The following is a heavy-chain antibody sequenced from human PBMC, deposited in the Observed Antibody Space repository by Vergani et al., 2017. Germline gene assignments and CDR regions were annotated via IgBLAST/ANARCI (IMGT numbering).Heavy chain of an antibody. CDR3: ARVVRELRPYYVDY. J-gene: IGHJ4*02. CDR2: IYYSGST. D-gene: IGHD1-26*01. V-gene: IGHV4-31*03. CDR1: GGSISSGGYY. Sequence: QVQLQESGPGLVKPSQTLSLTCTVSGGSISSGGYYWSWIRQHPGKGLEWIGYIYYSGSTYYNPSLKSRVTISVDTSNNQFSLKLSSVTAAETAVYYCARVVRELRPYYVDYWGQGTLVTVSA.